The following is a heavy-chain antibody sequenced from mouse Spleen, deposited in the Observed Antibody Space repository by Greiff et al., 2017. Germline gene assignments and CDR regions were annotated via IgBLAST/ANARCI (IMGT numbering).Heavy chain of an antibody. J-gene: IGHJ4*01. CDR2: ISSGGSYT. V-gene: IGHV5-6*01. CDR3: ATLLHYAMDY. D-gene: IGHD1-1*01. Sequence: EVQLVESGGDLVKPGGSLKLSCAASGFTFSSYGMSWVRQTPDKRLEWVATISSGGSYTYYPDSVKGRFTISRDNAKNTLYLQMSSLKSEDTAMYYCATLLHYAMDYWGQGTSVTVSS. CDR1: GFTFSSYG.